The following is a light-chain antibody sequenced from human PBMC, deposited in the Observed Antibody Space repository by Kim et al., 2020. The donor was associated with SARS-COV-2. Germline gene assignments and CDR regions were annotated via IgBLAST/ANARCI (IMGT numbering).Light chain of an antibody. Sequence: SPGERATLSCRASQSVSSSYLAWYQQKPGQAPRLLIYGASSRATGIPDRFSGSRSGTDFTLTISRLEPEDFAVYYCQQYGSSPKYTFGQGTKLEI. V-gene: IGKV3-20*01. J-gene: IGKJ2*01. CDR2: GAS. CDR1: QSVSSSY. CDR3: QQYGSSPKYT.